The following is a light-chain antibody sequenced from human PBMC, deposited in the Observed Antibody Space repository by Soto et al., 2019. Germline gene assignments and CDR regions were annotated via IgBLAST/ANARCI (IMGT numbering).Light chain of an antibody. J-gene: IGKJ1*01. Sequence: DLQMTQSPSSLSASVGDRVTITCRASLPITTYLNWFQQKPGKAPKLLIYGASTLQTGVPSRFNGGGSGTDFTLTISRLEPEDFAVYYCQQYGSSPRTFGQGTKVEIK. CDR1: LPITTY. CDR2: GAS. CDR3: QQYGSSPRT. V-gene: IGKV1-39*01.